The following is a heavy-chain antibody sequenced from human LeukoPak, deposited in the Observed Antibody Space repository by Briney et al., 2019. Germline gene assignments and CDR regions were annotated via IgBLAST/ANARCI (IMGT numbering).Heavy chain of an antibody. CDR1: GYTFTRFL. CDR2: VNPSSGDT. Sequence: ASVKVPCKASGYTFTRFLIHWIRQAPGQGLEWVGVVNPSSGDTNYAQKFQDRLTMTRDMSASTVYMELSSLRSEDTAMYYCAKVSSSYYFDKWGQGTLVTVSS. CDR3: AKVSSSYYFDK. V-gene: IGHV1-46*01. D-gene: IGHD6-13*01. J-gene: IGHJ4*02.